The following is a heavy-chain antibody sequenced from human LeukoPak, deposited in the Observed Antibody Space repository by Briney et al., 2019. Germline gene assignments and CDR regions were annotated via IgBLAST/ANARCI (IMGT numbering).Heavy chain of an antibody. J-gene: IGHJ4*02. CDR3: AKQQWLVMTGY. Sequence: PGGSLRLSCAASGFTFSSYAMSWVRQAPGRGLEWVSAISGSGGSTYYADSVKGRFTISRGNSKNTLYLQMNSLSAEDTAVYYCAKQQWLVMTGYWGQGTLATVSS. CDR2: ISGSGGST. V-gene: IGHV3-23*01. CDR1: GFTFSSYA. D-gene: IGHD6-19*01.